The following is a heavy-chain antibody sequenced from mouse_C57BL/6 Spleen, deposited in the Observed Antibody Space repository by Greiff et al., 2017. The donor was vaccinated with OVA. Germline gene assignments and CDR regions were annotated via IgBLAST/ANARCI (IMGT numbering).Heavy chain of an antibody. CDR2: IYPRSGNT. CDR1: GYTFTSYG. Sequence: VNLVESGAELARPGASVKLSCKASGYTFTSYGISWVKQRTGQGLEWIGEIYPRSGNTYYNEKLKGKATLTADNSSSTAYMELRSLTSEDSAVYFCARSGSSYFDYWGQGTTLTVSS. J-gene: IGHJ2*01. CDR3: ARSGSSYFDY. V-gene: IGHV1-81*01. D-gene: IGHD1-1*01.